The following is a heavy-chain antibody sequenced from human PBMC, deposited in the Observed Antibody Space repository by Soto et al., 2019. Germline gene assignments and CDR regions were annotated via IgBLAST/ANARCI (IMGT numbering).Heavy chain of an antibody. V-gene: IGHV3-30*18. CDR1: GFTFRNYG. D-gene: IGHD6-6*01. Sequence: LRRSCAASGFTFRNYGMHWVRQAPGTGLEWVALISYDGSNKYYADSVKGRFTISRDNSKNTLYLQMNSLRAEDTAVYYCAKDRTSSLGRPADSWGQGTLVTVSS. CDR3: AKDRTSSLGRPADS. CDR2: ISYDGSNK. J-gene: IGHJ4*02.